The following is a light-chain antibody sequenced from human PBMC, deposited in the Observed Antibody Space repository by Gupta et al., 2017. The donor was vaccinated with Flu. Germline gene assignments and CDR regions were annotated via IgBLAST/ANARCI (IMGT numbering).Light chain of an antibody. CDR3: DTWDNSRSAWV. V-gene: IGLV1-51*01. J-gene: IGLJ3*02. Sequence: DTISSAGNSSHFGNNYVVWYPHPPGTAPKLLIYYNGKRPSGIPDRFSGSKYGTSAPLGTTGVQAGDEADYYCDTWDNSRSAWVFGGGTKLTVL. CDR1: SSHFGNNY. CDR2: YNG.